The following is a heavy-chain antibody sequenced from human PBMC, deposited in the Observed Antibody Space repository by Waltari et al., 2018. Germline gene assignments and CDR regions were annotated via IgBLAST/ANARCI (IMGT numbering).Heavy chain of an antibody. Sequence: EVQLLESGGGLLQPGGSLRLSCAASGFTFSSYALSWVRPAPGKGLEWVSVIYSGGSSTYYADSVKGRFTISRDNSKNTLYLQMNSLRAEDTAVYYCAKRGVAARYYFDYWGQGTLVTVSS. D-gene: IGHD6-13*01. V-gene: IGHV3-23*03. CDR1: GFTFSSYA. J-gene: IGHJ4*02. CDR2: IYSGGSST. CDR3: AKRGVAARYYFDY.